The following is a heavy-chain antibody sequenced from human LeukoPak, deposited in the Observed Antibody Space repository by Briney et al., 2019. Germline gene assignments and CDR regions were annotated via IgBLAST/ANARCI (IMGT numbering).Heavy chain of an antibody. V-gene: IGHV3-21*01. CDR2: ISTSSSYI. J-gene: IGHJ3*02. CDR3: ARDRPVTKDAFDI. Sequence: GGSLRLSCTASGFTFSSYSMNWVRQAPGKGLEWVSSISTSSSYIYYADSVKGRFTISRDNAKNSLYLQMNSLRAEDTAVYYCARDRPVTKDAFDIWGQGTMVTVSS. D-gene: IGHD4-17*01. CDR1: GFTFSSYS.